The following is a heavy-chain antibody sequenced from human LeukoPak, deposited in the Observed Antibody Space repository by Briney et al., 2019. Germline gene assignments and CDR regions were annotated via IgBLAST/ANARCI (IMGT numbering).Heavy chain of an antibody. V-gene: IGHV3-7*01. J-gene: IGHJ4*02. CDR2: IKQDGSEK. D-gene: IGHD6-13*01. Sequence: GGSLRLSCAASGFTFSSYWMSWVRQAPGKGLEWVANIKQDGSEKYYVDSVKGRFTISRDNAKNSLYLQMNSLRAEDTAVYYCARGSPYSSSWAFDYWGQGTLVTVSS. CDR1: GFTFSSYW. CDR3: ARGSPYSSSWAFDY.